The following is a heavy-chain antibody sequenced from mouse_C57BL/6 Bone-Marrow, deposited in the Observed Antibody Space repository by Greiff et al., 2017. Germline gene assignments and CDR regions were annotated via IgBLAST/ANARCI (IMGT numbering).Heavy chain of an antibody. CDR3: TLIYYDYDPAWFAY. Sequence: VQLQQPGAELVRPGASVKLSCTASGFNIKDDYMHWVKQRPEQGLEWIGWIDPENGDTEYASKFPGKATITADTSSNTAYLQLSSLTSEDTAVYYCTLIYYDYDPAWFAYWGQGTLVTVSA. CDR2: IDPENGDT. CDR1: GFNIKDDY. D-gene: IGHD2-4*01. V-gene: IGHV14-4*01. J-gene: IGHJ3*01.